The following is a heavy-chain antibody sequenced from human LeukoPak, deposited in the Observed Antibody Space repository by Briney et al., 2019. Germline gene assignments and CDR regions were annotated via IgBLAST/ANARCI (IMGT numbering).Heavy chain of an antibody. J-gene: IGHJ4*02. CDR3: ARGSNYFEY. CDR1: GYTFTGYY. CDR2: INPNSGGA. D-gene: IGHD2/OR15-2a*01. Sequence: ASVKVSCKASGYTFTGYYIHWVRQAPGQGLEWMGWINPNSGGANYVQKFEGRVTMTRDTSISTVFMELSTLRSDETAVYYCARGSNYFEYWGQGTLVTVTS. V-gene: IGHV1-2*02.